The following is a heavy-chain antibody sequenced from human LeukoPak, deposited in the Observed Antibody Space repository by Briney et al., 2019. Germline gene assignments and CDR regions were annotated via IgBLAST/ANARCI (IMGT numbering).Heavy chain of an antibody. J-gene: IGHJ3*02. CDR2: ISGSGGST. Sequence: PGGSLRLSCAVSGFTFSNYAMSWVRQAPGKGLEWVSAISGSGGSTYYADSVKGRFTISRDNAKNSLYLQMNSLRAEDTAVYYCARDKSIPVYQLLSQGAFDIWGQGTMVTVSS. V-gene: IGHV3-23*01. D-gene: IGHD2-2*01. CDR1: GFTFSNYA. CDR3: ARDKSIPVYQLLSQGAFDI.